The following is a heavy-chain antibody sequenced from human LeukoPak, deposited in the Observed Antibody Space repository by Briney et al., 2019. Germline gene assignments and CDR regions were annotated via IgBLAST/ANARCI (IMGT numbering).Heavy chain of an antibody. CDR2: ISAYNGNT. CDR3: ARDNNPLAAAGLPDCFDY. J-gene: IGHJ4*02. V-gene: IGHV1-18*01. D-gene: IGHD6-13*01. CDR1: GYTFTSYG. Sequence: PRASVKVSCKASGYTFTSYGISWVRQAPGQGLEWMGWISAYNGNTNYAQKLQGRVTMTTDTSTSTAYMELRSLRSDDTAVYYCARDNNPLAAAGLPDCFDYWGQGTLVTVSS.